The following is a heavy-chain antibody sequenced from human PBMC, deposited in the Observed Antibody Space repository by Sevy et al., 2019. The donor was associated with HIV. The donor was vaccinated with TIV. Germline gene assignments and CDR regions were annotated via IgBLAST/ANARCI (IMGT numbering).Heavy chain of an antibody. V-gene: IGHV3-33*01. J-gene: IGHJ4*02. CDR3: VRGADYYDSSGANCEY. CDR2: IWYDGSNK. Sequence: GGSLRLSCAASGFTFSKYGMHWVRQAPGKGLEWVALIWYDGSNKYYADSVKGRFTISRDNSKNTLYLQMNSLGAEDTAVYYCVRGADYYDSSGANCEYWGQGTLVTVSS. CDR1: GFTFSKYG. D-gene: IGHD3-22*01.